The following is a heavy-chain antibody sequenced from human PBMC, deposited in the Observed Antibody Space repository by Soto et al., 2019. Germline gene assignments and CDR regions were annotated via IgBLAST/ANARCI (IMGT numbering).Heavy chain of an antibody. CDR3: ARVVTATSHYFDC. CDR1: GGSTSTYS. J-gene: IGHJ4*02. Sequence: SETLSLTCTVSGGSTSTYSWGWIRQSPGKGLEWIGCMYNSENTKYNPSLKSRVTISRDTSKNQFSLKLSSVTAAGTAVYYCARVVTATSHYFDCWGQGTLVTVSS. V-gene: IGHV4-59*01. D-gene: IGHD2-15*01. CDR2: MYNSENT.